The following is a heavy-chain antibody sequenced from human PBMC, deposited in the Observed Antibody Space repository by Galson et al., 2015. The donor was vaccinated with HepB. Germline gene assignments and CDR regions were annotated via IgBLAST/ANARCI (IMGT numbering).Heavy chain of an antibody. CDR1: GFTFSSYA. V-gene: IGHV3-30-3*01. CDR3: ARDRDELAGRPEVGYGMDV. Sequence: SLRLSCAASGFTFSSYAMHWVRQAPGKGLDWVAVISYDGSNKYYADSVKGRFTISRDNSKNTLYLQMNSLRAEDTAVYYCARDRDELAGRPEVGYGMDVWGQGTTVTVSS. CDR2: ISYDGSNK. J-gene: IGHJ6*02. D-gene: IGHD6-6*01.